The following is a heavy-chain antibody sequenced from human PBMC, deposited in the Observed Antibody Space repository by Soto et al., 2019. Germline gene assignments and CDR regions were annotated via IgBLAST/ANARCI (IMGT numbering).Heavy chain of an antibody. D-gene: IGHD6-13*01. J-gene: IGHJ4*02. V-gene: IGHV3-33*01. CDR3: ARGPYSSRVDY. Sequence: GGSLRLSCAASGFTFSSYGMHWVRQAPGKGLEWVAVIWYDGSNKYYADSVKGRFTISRDNSKNTLYLQMNSLRAEDTAVYYCARGPYSSRVDYWGQGTLVTVSS. CDR2: IWYDGSNK. CDR1: GFTFSSYG.